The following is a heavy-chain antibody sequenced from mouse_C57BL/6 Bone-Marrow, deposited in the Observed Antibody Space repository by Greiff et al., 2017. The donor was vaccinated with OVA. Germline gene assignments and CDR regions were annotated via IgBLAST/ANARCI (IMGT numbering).Heavy chain of an antibody. CDR2: ISSGSSTI. CDR3: ARSYGYDCDY. Sequence: EVKLQASGGGLVKPGGSLKLSCAASGFTFSDYGMHWVRQAPEKGLEWVAYISSGSSTIYYADTVKGRFTISRDNAKNTLFLQMTSLRSEDTAMYYCARSYGYDCDYWGQGTTLTVSS. CDR1: GFTFSDYG. V-gene: IGHV5-17*01. J-gene: IGHJ2*01. D-gene: IGHD2-2*01.